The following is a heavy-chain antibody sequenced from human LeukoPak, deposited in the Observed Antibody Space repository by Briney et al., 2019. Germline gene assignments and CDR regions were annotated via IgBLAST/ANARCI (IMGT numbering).Heavy chain of an antibody. CDR1: GVISSSYT. D-gene: IGHD3-22*01. Sequence: GGSLRLSCAVSGVISSSYTMGWVRQAPGKGLEWVSAISGSGGSTYYADSVKGRFTISRDNSKNTLYLQMNSLISEDTAVFYAAEKRIRDYYDSSGNEYFQHWGQGTLVTVSS. CDR2: ISGSGGST. J-gene: IGHJ1*01. CDR3: AEKRIRDYYDSSGNEYFQH. V-gene: IGHV3-23*01.